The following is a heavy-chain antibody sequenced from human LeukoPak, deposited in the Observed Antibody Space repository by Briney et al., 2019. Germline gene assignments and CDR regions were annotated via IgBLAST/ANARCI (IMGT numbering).Heavy chain of an antibody. D-gene: IGHD3-9*01. CDR1: GYSISTGYY. Sequence: SETLSLTCTVSGYSISTGYYWDWIRQPPGKGLEWIGTFYHGGSTYYNPSLKSRVTISVDTSKNQFSLKLSSVTAADTAVYYCARTWRYYDILTGYYWKYYFDYWGQGTLVTVSS. J-gene: IGHJ4*02. V-gene: IGHV4-38-2*02. CDR2: FYHGGST. CDR3: ARTWRYYDILTGYYWKYYFDY.